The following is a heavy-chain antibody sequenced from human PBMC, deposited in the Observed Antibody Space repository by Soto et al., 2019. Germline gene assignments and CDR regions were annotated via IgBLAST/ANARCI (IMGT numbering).Heavy chain of an antibody. D-gene: IGHD3-10*01. CDR1: GGSISSDDYY. CDR3: SRGRGSGSYYGSVVDF. Sequence: QVQLQESGPRLLKPSQTLSLSCTVSGGSISSDDYYWSWIRQPPGKGLEWLGYISYSGSAFSNPSRKSRLIISIDTSRNQFSLRLTSLTAADTAVYYCSRGRGSGSYYGSVVDFWGQGALVTVSS. V-gene: IGHV4-30-4*01. J-gene: IGHJ4*02. CDR2: ISYSGSA.